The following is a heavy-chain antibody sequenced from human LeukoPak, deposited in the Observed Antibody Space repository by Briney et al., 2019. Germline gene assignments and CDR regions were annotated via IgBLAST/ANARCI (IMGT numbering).Heavy chain of an antibody. CDR2: INPSGGST. V-gene: IGHV1-46*01. J-gene: IGHJ6*02. D-gene: IGHD3-10*01. CDR3: ASVRVGYYYYGMDV. Sequence: ASVKVSCKSSGYTFTSYYIHWVRQAPGQGLEWMGIINPSGGSTTYAQGFQGRVTLTRDTSTSTVYMELSSLRSEDTAVYYCASVRVGYYYYGMDVWGQGTTVTVSS. CDR1: GYTFTSYY.